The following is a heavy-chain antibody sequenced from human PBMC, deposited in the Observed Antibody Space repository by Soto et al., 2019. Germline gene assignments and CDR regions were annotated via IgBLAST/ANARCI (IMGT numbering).Heavy chain of an antibody. V-gene: IGHV1-46*01. Sequence: ASVEVSCKASGYTFTTYYMYWVRQAPGQGLEWMGIINPSGGSTSFAQKFQGRVTMTRDTSTSTVYMELISLTSEDTAVYYCARDVGMASRPYLDYWGQGTLVTVSS. CDR1: GYTFTTYY. D-gene: IGHD6-6*01. CDR3: ARDVGMASRPYLDY. J-gene: IGHJ4*02. CDR2: INPSGGST.